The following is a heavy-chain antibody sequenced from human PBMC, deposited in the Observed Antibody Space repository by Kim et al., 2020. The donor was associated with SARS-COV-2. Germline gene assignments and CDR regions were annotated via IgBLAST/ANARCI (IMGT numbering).Heavy chain of an antibody. Sequence: SETLSLTCAVTGGSISSSFNYWGWIRQPPGNGLEWIGSVYHSGTTYDSPSLKSRVTVSVDTSKNGFSLKVTAVTAADTAVYFCARLPHDSSGYVDCWGQGVLVTVST. CDR2: VYHSGTT. V-gene: IGHV4-39*01. CDR1: GGSISSSFNY. D-gene: IGHD3-22*01. J-gene: IGHJ4*02. CDR3: ARLPHDSSGYVDC.